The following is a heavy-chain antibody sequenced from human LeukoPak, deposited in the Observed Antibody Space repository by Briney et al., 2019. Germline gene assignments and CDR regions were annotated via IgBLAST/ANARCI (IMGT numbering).Heavy chain of an antibody. J-gene: IGHJ6*02. CDR2: INPSGGST. Sequence: ASVKVSCKASGYTFTSYYMHWVRQAPGQGLEWMGIINPSGGSTSYAQKFQGRVTMTRATSTSTVYMELSSLRSEDTAVYYCARDLSESSGFSPMDVWGQGTTVTVSS. V-gene: IGHV1-46*01. D-gene: IGHD3-22*01. CDR1: GYTFTSYY. CDR3: ARDLSESSGFSPMDV.